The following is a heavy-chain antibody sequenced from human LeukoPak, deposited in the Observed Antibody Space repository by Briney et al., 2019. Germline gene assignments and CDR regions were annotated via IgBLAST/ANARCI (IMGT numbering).Heavy chain of an antibody. V-gene: IGHV3-53*01. Sequence: GRSLRLSCAVSGFTVSSNYMCWVRQAPGKGLEWVSVIYGGGTRNYADSVKGRFTISRDNSKNTLYLQMNSLRAEDTAVYYCARDPEYGAADYWGQGTLVTVSS. D-gene: IGHD1-26*01. CDR1: GFTVSSNY. CDR2: IYGGGTR. CDR3: ARDPEYGAADY. J-gene: IGHJ4*02.